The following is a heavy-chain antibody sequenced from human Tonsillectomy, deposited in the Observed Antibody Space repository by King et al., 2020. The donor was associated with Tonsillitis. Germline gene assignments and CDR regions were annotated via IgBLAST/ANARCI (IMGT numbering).Heavy chain of an antibody. CDR1: GGSISNYF. D-gene: IGHD6-13*01. CDR2: IYSSGRT. J-gene: IGHJ3*02. CDR3: ARGGGRSNWEALDI. Sequence: VQLQESGPGLVKPSETLSLTCTVSGGSISNYFWSWIRQPAGKGLEWIGRIYSSGRTNYNPSLKSRVTMSVDTSKNQFSLKLTSVTAADSAVYHCARGGGRSNWEALDIWGQGTMVTVSS. V-gene: IGHV4-4*07.